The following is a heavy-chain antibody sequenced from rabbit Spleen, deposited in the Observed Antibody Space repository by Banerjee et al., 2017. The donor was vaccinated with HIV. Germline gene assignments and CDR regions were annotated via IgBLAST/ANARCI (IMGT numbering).Heavy chain of an antibody. CDR2: IDTNDGDT. Sequence: QEQLVESGGGLVQPGGSLTITCTVFGFTLSDYWMCWVRQAPWKGLEWIACIDTNDGDTDYANWPKGRFTISKTSSTTVTLQMTSLTAADTATYFCARNYVNAFDPWAQGPWSPS. J-gene: IGHJ2*01. V-gene: IGHV1S45*01. D-gene: IGHD1-1*01. CDR1: GFTLSDYW. CDR3: ARNYVNAFDP.